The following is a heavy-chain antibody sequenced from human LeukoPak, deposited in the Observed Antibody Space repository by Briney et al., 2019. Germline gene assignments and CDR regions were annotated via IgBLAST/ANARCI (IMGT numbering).Heavy chain of an antibody. CDR3: AKRGDYYYYGMDV. CDR2: ISSSGSAK. CDR1: GFTFSNYG. J-gene: IGHJ6*02. V-gene: IGHV3-23*01. Sequence: GGSLRLSCAASGFTFSNYGLNWVRQAPGKGLEWVSHISSSGSAKYYAASVKGRFAISGDHSKNTVYLQMTSLRAEDTAVYYCAKRGDYYYYGMDVWGHGTTVTVSS.